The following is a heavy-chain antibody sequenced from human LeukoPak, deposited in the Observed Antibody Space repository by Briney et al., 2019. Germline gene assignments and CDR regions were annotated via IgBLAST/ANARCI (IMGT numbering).Heavy chain of an antibody. CDR1: GGSISSYY. V-gene: IGHV4-34*01. J-gene: IGHJ4*02. CDR3: ARRRRWLQAIDY. Sequence: KASETLSLTCTVSGGSISSYYWSWIRQPPGKGLEWIGEINHSGSTNYNPSLKSRVTISVDTSKNQFSLKLSSVTAADTAVYCCARRRRWLQAIDYWGQGTLVTVSS. D-gene: IGHD5-24*01. CDR2: INHSGST.